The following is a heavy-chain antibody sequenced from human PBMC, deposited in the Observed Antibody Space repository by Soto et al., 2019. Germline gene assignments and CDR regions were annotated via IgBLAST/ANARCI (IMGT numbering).Heavy chain of an antibody. D-gene: IGHD2-15*01. J-gene: IGHJ4*02. Sequence: EVQLVESGGGLVQPGGSLRLSCAASGFTFSSYWMHWVRQAPGKGLVWVSRINSDGSSTSYADSVKGRFTISRDNAKNTLYLQMNSLGAEDTAVYYWARDQGYCGSDSGYVGGYWGQGTLVTVSS. CDR2: INSDGSST. CDR3: ARDQGYCGSDSGYVGGY. CDR1: GFTFSSYW. V-gene: IGHV3-74*01.